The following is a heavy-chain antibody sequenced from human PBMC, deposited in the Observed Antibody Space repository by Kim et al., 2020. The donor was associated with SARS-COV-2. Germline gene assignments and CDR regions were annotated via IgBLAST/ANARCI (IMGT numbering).Heavy chain of an antibody. D-gene: IGHD3-22*01. CDR3: ARLGLGEAYFDSSTYSGRIDP. CDR1: GYSFSNYW. CDR2: IYPDDSDT. V-gene: IGHV5-51*01. Sequence: GESLKISCKASGYSFSNYWIGWVRQMPGKGLEWMGTIYPDDSDTRYSPSFQGQVTISADRSISTAYLQWRSLKASDTAMYYCARLGLGEAYFDSSTYSGRIDPFGQGTLVTVSS. J-gene: IGHJ5*02.